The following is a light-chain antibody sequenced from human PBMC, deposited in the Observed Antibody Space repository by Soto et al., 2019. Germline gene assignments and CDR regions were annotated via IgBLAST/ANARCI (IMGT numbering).Light chain of an antibody. CDR3: QSYDSNLSVV. CDR2: GNS. V-gene: IGLV1-40*01. Sequence: QSVLTQPPSVSGAPGQRVTISCTGSSSNIGTGYDVHWYQQLPGTAPKLLIYGNSNRPSGVPDRFSGSNSGTSASLAITGLQDEDEADYYCQSYDSNLSVVFGGGTKLTVL. J-gene: IGLJ2*01. CDR1: SSNIGTGYD.